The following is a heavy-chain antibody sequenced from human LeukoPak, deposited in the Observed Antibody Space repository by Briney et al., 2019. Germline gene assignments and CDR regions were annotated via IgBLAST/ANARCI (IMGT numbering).Heavy chain of an antibody. V-gene: IGHV4-59*01. CDR3: VRGVVSVAIDWFDP. Sequence: SETLSLTCAVYGGSFSCYYWSWIRQPPGKGLEWIGYIYYSGGTNYNPSLKSRVTISIDTSKNQFSLNLSSVTAADTAVYYCVRGVVSVAIDWFDPWGQGTLVTVSS. CDR2: IYYSGGT. CDR1: GGSFSCYY. J-gene: IGHJ5*02. D-gene: IGHD2-2*01.